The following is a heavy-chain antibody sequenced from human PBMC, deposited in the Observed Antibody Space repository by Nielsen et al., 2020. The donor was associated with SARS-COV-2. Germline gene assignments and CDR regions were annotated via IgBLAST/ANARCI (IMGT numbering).Heavy chain of an antibody. CDR2: ISGSGGST. J-gene: IGHJ4*02. CDR3: AREGLVVVATTGFDY. D-gene: IGHD2-15*01. V-gene: IGHV3-23*01. Sequence: GESLKISCAASGFTFSSYAMSWVRQAPGKGLEWVSAISGSGGSTYYADSVKGRFTISRDNSKNTLYLQMNSLRAEDTAVYYCAREGLVVVATTGFDYWGQGTLVTVSS. CDR1: GFTFSSYA.